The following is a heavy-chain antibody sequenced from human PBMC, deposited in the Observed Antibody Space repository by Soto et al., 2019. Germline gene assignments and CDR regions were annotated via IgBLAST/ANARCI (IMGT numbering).Heavy chain of an antibody. J-gene: IGHJ4*02. Sequence: QVQLVESGGGVVQPGRSLRLSCAASGFTFSSYGMHWGRQAPGKGLEWVAVISYDGSNKYYADSVKGRFTISRDNSKNTLYLQMNSLRAEDTAVYYCAKDMLIATITYLDYWGQGTLVTVSS. CDR3: AKDMLIATITYLDY. CDR1: GFTFSSYG. CDR2: ISYDGSNK. V-gene: IGHV3-30*18. D-gene: IGHD5-12*01.